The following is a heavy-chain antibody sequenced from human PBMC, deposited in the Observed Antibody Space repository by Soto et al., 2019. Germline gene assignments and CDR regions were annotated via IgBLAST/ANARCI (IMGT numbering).Heavy chain of an antibody. J-gene: IGHJ2*01. CDR2: INHSGST. CDR3: ARGGGSGDWYFDL. CDR1: GGSFSGYY. V-gene: IGHV4-34*01. D-gene: IGHD3-16*01. Sequence: SETLSLTCAVYGGSFSGYYWSWIRQPPGKGLEWIGEINHSGSTNYNPSLKSRVTISVDTSKNQFSRKLSSVTAADTAVYYCARGGGSGDWYFDLWGRGTLVTVSS.